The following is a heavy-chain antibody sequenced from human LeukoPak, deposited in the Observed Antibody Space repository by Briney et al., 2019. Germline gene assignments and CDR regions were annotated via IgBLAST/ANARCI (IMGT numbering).Heavy chain of an antibody. CDR1: GFTFSSYS. CDR2: ISSSSSYI. CDR3: ARVRGVTILLTPLELDY. J-gene: IGHJ4*02. V-gene: IGHV3-21*01. D-gene: IGHD4-17*01. Sequence: SGGSLRLSCAASGFTFSSYSMNWVRQAPGKGLEWVSSISSSSSYIYYADSVKGRFTISRDNAKNSLYLQMNSLRAEDTAVYYCARVRGVTILLTPLELDYWGQGTLVTVSS.